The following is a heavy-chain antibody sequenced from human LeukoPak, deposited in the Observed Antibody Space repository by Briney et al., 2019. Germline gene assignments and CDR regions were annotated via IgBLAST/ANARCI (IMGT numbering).Heavy chain of an antibody. V-gene: IGHV1-69*06. CDR3: ARDDDCSGGSCYSDY. J-gene: IGHJ4*02. Sequence: SVKVSCKASGGTFSSYAISWVRQAPGQGLEWMGRIIPIFGTANYAQKFQGRVTITADKSTSTAYMELSSLRSEDTAVYYCARDDDCSGGSCYSDYWGQGTLVIVSS. CDR1: GGTFSSYA. D-gene: IGHD2-15*01. CDR2: IIPIFGTA.